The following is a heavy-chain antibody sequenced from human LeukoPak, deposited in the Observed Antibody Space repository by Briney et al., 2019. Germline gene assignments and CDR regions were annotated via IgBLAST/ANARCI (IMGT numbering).Heavy chain of an antibody. J-gene: IGHJ4*02. CDR2: ISTSGSNI. Sequence: GGSLRLSCAASGFTFSSYEMNWVRQAPGKGLEWVSYISTSGSNILYADSVKGRFTVSRDSAKNSLYLQMNSLTAEDTAVYYCARERGKDFDYWGQGTLVTVSS. CDR3: ARERGKDFDY. CDR1: GFTFSSYE. V-gene: IGHV3-48*03. D-gene: IGHD3-10*01.